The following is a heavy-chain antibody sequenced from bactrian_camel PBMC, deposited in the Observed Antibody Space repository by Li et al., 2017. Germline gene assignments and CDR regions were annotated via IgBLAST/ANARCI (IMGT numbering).Heavy chain of an antibody. Sequence: VESGGGLVQPGGSLRLSCAASGFTFSAYWMYWFRQAPGKGLERVSSIYHDGSRSYYPDSVRGRCTISRDNAKSTLYLQMNSLKPEDTAMYYCTKDRSYGTRNWAQSTRGQGTQVTVS. D-gene: IGHD3*01. CDR3: TKDRSYGTRNWAQST. CDR2: IYHDGSRS. CDR1: GFTFSAYW. V-gene: IGHV3S1*01. J-gene: IGHJ4*01.